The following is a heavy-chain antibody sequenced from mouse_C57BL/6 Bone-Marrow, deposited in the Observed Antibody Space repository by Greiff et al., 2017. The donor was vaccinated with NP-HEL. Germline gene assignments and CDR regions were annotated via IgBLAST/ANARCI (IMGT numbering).Heavy chain of an antibody. J-gene: IGHJ3*01. V-gene: IGHV1-81*01. D-gene: IGHD1-1*01. CDR3: ADYYGSSYPCAY. CDR1: GYTFTSYG. Sequence: QVQLQQSGAELARPGASVKLSCKASGYTFTSYGISWVKQRTGQGLEWIGEIYPRSGNTYYNEKFKGKATLTADKSASPAYMELRSLTSEDSAVYFWADYYGSSYPCAYWGQGTLVTVSA. CDR2: IYPRSGNT.